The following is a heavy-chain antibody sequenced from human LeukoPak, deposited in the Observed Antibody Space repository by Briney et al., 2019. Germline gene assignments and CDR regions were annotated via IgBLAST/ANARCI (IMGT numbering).Heavy chain of an antibody. D-gene: IGHD3-3*01. J-gene: IGHJ4*02. CDR1: GYSFASYW. V-gene: IGHV5-51*01. CDR2: IYPGDSDT. Sequence: GESLKISCEGSGYSFASYWIGWVRQMPGKGLEWMGIIYPGDSDTRYSPSFQGQVTISADKSIATAYLQWSSLRAEDTAVYYCAKYFWSGYPTGSCFDYWGQGTLVTVSS. CDR3: AKYFWSGYPTGSCFDY.